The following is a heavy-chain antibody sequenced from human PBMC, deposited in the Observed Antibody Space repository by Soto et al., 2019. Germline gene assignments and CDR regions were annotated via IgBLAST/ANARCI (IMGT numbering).Heavy chain of an antibody. CDR2: ISYDGSNK. J-gene: IGHJ4*02. V-gene: IGHV3-30-3*01. D-gene: IGHD3-22*01. CDR3: ARDKGPYDSSGYYAAY. Sequence: QVQLVESGGGVVQPGRSLRLSCAASGFTFSSYAMHWVRQAPGKGLEWVAVISYDGSNKYYADSVKGRFTISRDNSKNTLYLQMNSRRAEDTAVYYCARDKGPYDSSGYYAAYWGKGTLVTVSS. CDR1: GFTFSSYA.